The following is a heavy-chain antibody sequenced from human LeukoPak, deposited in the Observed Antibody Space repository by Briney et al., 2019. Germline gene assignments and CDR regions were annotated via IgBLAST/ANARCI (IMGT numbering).Heavy chain of an antibody. CDR1: GFTFSDYY. V-gene: IGHV3-11*06. D-gene: IGHD2-2*01. CDR3: ARDTTHCSSTSCRYYYYYGMDV. J-gene: IGHJ6*02. CDR2: IASSNRDT. Sequence: PGVSLRLSCAASGFTFSDYYMSWIRQAPGKGLEWVSYIASSNRDTNYADSVKGRFTISRDNAKNSLYLQMNSLRAEDTAVYYCARDTTHCSSTSCRYYYYYGMDVWGQGTTVTVSS.